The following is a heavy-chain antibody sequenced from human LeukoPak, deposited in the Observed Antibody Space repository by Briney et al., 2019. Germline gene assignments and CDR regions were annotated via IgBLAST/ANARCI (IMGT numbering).Heavy chain of an antibody. CDR1: GFTFSSYG. Sequence: GGSLRLSCAASGFTFSSYGMHWVRQAPGKGLEWVAFIRYDGSNKYYADSVKGRFTISRDNSKNMLYLQMNSLRAEDTAVYYCAKDLGNDILTGYYSDYCGQGTLVTVSS. CDR3: AKDLGNDILTGYYSDY. D-gene: IGHD3-9*01. J-gene: IGHJ4*02. CDR2: IRYDGSNK. V-gene: IGHV3-30*02.